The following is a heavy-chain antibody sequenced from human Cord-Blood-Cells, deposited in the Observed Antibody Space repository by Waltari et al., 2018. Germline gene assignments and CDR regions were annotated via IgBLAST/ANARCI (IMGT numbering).Heavy chain of an antibody. Sequence: QLTLKETAPVLVKPTETLTLTCTVSVFSPSTASMGGTWFRQPPGKALEWLAHIFSNDEKSYSTSLKSRLTISKDTSKSQVVLTMTNMDPVDTATYYCARITLAARLAFDIWGQGTMVTVSS. CDR2: IFSNDEK. J-gene: IGHJ3*02. CDR1: VFSPSTASMG. CDR3: ARITLAARLAFDI. D-gene: IGHD6-6*01. V-gene: IGHV2-26*01.